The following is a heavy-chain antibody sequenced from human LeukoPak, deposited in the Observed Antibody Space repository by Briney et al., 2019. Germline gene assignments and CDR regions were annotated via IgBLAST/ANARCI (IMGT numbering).Heavy chain of an antibody. V-gene: IGHV4-59*08. J-gene: IGHJ4*02. CDR2: VYYSGST. CDR1: GGSISSYY. CDR3: ARRDYSYYFDY. Sequence: SETLSLTCTVSGGSISSYYWSWIRQPPGKGLEWIGYVYYSGSTNYNPSLKSRVTTSVDTSKNQFSLKLSSVTAADTAVYYCARRDYSYYFDYWGQGTLVTVSS. D-gene: IGHD2-15*01.